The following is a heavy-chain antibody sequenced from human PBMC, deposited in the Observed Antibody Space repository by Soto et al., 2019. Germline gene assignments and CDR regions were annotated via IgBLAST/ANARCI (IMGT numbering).Heavy chain of an antibody. V-gene: IGHV1-18*01. CDR2: ISAYNGNT. D-gene: IGHD3-22*01. CDR1: GYIFTNFG. CDR3: ARAYYDSSGPRSPYFDY. J-gene: IGHJ4*02. Sequence: ASVKVSCKASGYIFTNFGITWVRQAPGQGLEWMGWISAYNGNTNYAQKLQGRVTMTTDTSTSTAYMELRSLRSDDTAVYYCARAYYDSSGPRSPYFDYWGQGTLVTVSS.